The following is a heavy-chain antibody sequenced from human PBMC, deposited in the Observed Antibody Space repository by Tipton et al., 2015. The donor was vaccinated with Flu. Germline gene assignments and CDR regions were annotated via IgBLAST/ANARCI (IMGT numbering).Heavy chain of an antibody. D-gene: IGHD3-22*01. Sequence: TLSLTCIVSGDSISSYYWNWIRQPPGKGLEWIGYIYYSGSTTYNPSLNSRVSISVDTSKNQFSLKLRSVTAADTAVYYCARGQAYYYDNSGYYPWYFDLWGRGTLVTVSS. CDR3: ARGQAYYYDNSGYYPWYFDL. J-gene: IGHJ2*01. CDR2: IYYSGST. V-gene: IGHV4-59*07. CDR1: GDSISSYY.